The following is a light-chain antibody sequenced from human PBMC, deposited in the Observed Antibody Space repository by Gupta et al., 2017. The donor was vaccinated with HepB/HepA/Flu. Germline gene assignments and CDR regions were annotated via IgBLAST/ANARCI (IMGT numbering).Light chain of an antibody. V-gene: IGLV8-61*01. CDR1: SRSVPTSYY. J-gene: IGLJ3*02. Sequence: QTVVTQAPSFSVSPGGTVTLTCGLSSRSVPTSYYHSWYQQTPGQAPRTIIYSTNTRSAGVADRFSGSILGNKAALTSTGAQADEEYDYYCVLYMGSGISVFGGGTKLTVL. CDR3: VLYMGSGISV. CDR2: STN.